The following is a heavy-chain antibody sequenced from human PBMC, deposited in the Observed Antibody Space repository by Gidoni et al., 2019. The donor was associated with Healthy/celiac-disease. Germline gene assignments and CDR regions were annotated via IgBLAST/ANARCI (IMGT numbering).Heavy chain of an antibody. V-gene: IGHV3-30-3*01. Sequence: QVQLVESGGGVVQPGRSLRLSCAASGFTFSSHGMQWVRQAPGKGLEWVAVISYDGSNKYYADSVKGRFTISRDNSKNTLYLQMNSLRAEDTAVYYCARDHLGVGATEGGYFQHWGQGTLVTVSS. J-gene: IGHJ1*01. CDR3: ARDHLGVGATEGGYFQH. CDR2: ISYDGSNK. CDR1: GFTFSSHG. D-gene: IGHD1-26*01.